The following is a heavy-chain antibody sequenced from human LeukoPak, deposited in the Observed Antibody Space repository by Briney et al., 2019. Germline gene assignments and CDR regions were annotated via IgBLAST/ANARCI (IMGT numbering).Heavy chain of an antibody. V-gene: IGHV4-4*02. Sequence: SETLSLTCGVSGGSITNTNYWTWVRQPPGKGLEWIGEVNLQGSTNHNPSLMGRVAISVDTSENHISLQLTSVTAADTAVYYCAREGGPYRPLDYSGQGTLVTVSS. CDR3: AREGGPYRPLDY. J-gene: IGHJ4*02. CDR1: GGSITNTNY. CDR2: VNLQGST.